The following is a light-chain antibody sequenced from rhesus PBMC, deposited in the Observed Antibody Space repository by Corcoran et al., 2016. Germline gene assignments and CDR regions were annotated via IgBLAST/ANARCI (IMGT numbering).Light chain of an antibody. CDR3: LQYSSSPWT. Sequence: DIQMTQSPSSLSASVGDRVTITCRASQSISNYLNWYQQEPGKAPKLLIYSASSLQSGVPSRFSGSGSGTEFTLTIGSLQPEDFATYYCLQYSSSPWTFGQGTKVEIK. CDR1: QSISNY. J-gene: IGKJ1*01. V-gene: IGKV1-43*03. CDR2: SAS.